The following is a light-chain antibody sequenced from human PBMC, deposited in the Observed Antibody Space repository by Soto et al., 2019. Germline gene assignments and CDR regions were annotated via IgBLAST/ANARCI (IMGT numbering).Light chain of an antibody. CDR3: SSYKSSSTRPQV. CDR2: DVN. CDR1: SSDVGGYNL. J-gene: IGLJ1*01. Sequence: QSALTQPASVSGSPGQSITISCTGTSSDVGGYNLVSWYQQYPDKAPKLMIFDVNTRPSGVSNRFSGSKSGNTASLTISGLQAEDEADYYCSSYKSSSTRPQVFGTGTKLTVL. V-gene: IGLV2-14*01.